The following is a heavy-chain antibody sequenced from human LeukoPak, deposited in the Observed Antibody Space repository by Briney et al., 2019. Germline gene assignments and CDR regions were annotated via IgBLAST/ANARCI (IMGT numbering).Heavy chain of an antibody. Sequence: GGSLRLSCAASGFTFSSYWMSWVRQAPGKGLEWVVNIKQDGSEKYYVDSVKGRFTISRDNAKNSLYLQMNSLRAEDTAVYYCARGSEYNWNDDFDYWGQGTLVTVSS. CDR2: IKQDGSEK. J-gene: IGHJ4*02. CDR1: GFTFSSYW. D-gene: IGHD1-20*01. CDR3: ARGSEYNWNDDFDY. V-gene: IGHV3-7*03.